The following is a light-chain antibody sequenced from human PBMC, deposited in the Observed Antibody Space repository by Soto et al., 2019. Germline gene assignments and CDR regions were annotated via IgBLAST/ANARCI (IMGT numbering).Light chain of an antibody. J-gene: IGKJ3*01. Sequence: EIVLTQSQATLSLSPGERATLSCRASQSVSSSYLAWYQQNPGQAPRLLIYGASSRATASPDRFSGSGSGTDFTLTISRLEPEDFAVYYCQQYGSAPLFTFGPGTKVDIK. CDR3: QQYGSAPLFT. V-gene: IGKV3-20*01. CDR2: GAS. CDR1: QSVSSSY.